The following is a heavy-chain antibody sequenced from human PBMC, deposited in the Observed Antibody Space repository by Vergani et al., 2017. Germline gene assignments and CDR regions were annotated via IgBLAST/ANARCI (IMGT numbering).Heavy chain of an antibody. Sequence: EVQLLESGGGLVQPGGSLRLSCAASGFTFSTYAMTWVRQAPGKGLEWVAFIGSSGPYINYADSVKGRFIISRDNTNNSLFLQLRSLRAGDAAVYYCARGRSGWYVAYWGQGTLVTVSS. CDR1: GFTFSTYA. CDR2: IGSSGPYI. J-gene: IGHJ4*02. D-gene: IGHD6-19*01. CDR3: ARGRSGWYVAY. V-gene: IGHV3-21*06.